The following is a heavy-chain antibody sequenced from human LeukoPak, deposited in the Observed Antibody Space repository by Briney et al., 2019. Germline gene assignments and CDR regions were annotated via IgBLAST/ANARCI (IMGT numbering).Heavy chain of an antibody. V-gene: IGHV4-59*02. CDR3: ARLPSI. CDR2: ISYSGDT. CDR1: GGSVGSNY. Sequence: PSETLSLTCSVSGGSVGSNYWSWVRQPPGKGLEWIGYISYSGDTKYNPSLKSRLSMSVDTSKNQCSLMLTSVTAADTAVYYCARLPSIWGQGTLVTVSS. J-gene: IGHJ4*02.